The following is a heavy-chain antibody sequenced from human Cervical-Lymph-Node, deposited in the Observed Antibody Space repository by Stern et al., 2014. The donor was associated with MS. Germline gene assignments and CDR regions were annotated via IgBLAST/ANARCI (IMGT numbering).Heavy chain of an antibody. Sequence: QMQLVQSGSELKKPGASVKVSCKASGYTFNNYAMNWVRQAPGQGLEWMGWISTNTGDPDYAQGFTGRFVFSMDTSVSTAYLQITSLKAEDTAVYYCARPNDSSGLFDQWGQGTLVTVS. J-gene: IGHJ5*02. CDR3: ARPNDSSGLFDQ. D-gene: IGHD6-19*01. CDR2: ISTNTGDP. V-gene: IGHV7-4-1*02. CDR1: GYTFNNYA.